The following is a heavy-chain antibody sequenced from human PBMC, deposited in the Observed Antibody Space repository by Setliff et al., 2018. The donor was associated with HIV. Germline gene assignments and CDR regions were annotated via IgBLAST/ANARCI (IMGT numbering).Heavy chain of an antibody. CDR1: EFTFNSYP. CDR2: ISGSGDDT. Sequence: GGSLRLSCAASEFTFNSYPMTWVRQAPGKGLEWVSSISGSGDDTQYVDSVKGRFTISRDNSKNTLYLQMSSLRADDTALYYCARQAHPRGFYGSSGLFDSWGQGTLVTAPQ. J-gene: IGHJ4*02. V-gene: IGHV3-23*01. D-gene: IGHD3-22*01. CDR3: ARQAHPRGFYGSSGLFDS.